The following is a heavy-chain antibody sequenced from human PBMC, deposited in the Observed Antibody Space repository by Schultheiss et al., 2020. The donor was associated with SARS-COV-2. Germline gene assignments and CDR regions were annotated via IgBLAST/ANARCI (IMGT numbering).Heavy chain of an antibody. CDR2: IWYDGSNK. V-gene: IGHV3-33*06. D-gene: IGHD4/OR15-4a*01. CDR3: AKESVTMYYFDY. Sequence: GGSLRLSCAASGFTFSSYGMHWVRQAPGKGLEWVAVIWYDGSNKYYADSVKGRFTISRDNSQNTMYLQMNSLRAEDTAVYYCAKESVTMYYFDYWGQGTLVTVSS. CDR1: GFTFSSYG. J-gene: IGHJ4*02.